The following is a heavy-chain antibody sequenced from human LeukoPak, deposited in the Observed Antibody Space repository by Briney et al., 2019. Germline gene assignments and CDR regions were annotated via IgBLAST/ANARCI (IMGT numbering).Heavy chain of an antibody. CDR1: GFTFRSHG. CDR3: ARENFWSGSPDDDYGMDV. V-gene: IGHV3-33*01. CDR2: IWYDGSNK. J-gene: IGHJ6*02. D-gene: IGHD3-3*01. Sequence: GGSLRLSCAASGFTFRSHGMHWVRQAPDKGLEWVAVIWYDGSNKYHADSVKGRFTISRDNSKDTLYLQMSSLRAEDTGIYYCARENFWSGSPDDDYGMDVWGQGTTVTVPS.